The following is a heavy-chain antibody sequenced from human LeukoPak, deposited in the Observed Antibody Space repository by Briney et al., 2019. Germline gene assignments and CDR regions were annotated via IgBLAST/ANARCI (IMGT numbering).Heavy chain of an antibody. D-gene: IGHD1-26*01. V-gene: IGHV1-46*01. CDR1: GYTFTSNY. CDR3: AKGRGWEASYYYYYMDV. CDR2: ISPSGGST. Sequence: ASVKVSCKAFGYTFTSNYMHWVRQAPGQGPEWMGVISPSGGSTTYAQKFQGRVTLTRDMSTSTDYLELSSLRAEDTAVYYCAKGRGWEASYYYYYMDVWGKGTTVTISS. J-gene: IGHJ6*03.